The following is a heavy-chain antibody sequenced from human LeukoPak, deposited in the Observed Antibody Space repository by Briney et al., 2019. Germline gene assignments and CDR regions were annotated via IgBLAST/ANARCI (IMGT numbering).Heavy chain of an antibody. CDR1: GCTISSNY. V-gene: IGHV4-59*12. CDR2: TYYSGST. J-gene: IGHJ6*02. CDR3: ARDVRGVMFSCYYYGMNV. Sequence: SETLSCTGSGSGCTISSNYWIWLPHPPGNGLKGIGNTYYSGSTNYNPCLKSRVTISVDTSKKQFSLKLSAVTAADTALYYCARDVRGVMFSCYYYGMNVWGQGTTVTVSS. D-gene: IGHD3-10*01.